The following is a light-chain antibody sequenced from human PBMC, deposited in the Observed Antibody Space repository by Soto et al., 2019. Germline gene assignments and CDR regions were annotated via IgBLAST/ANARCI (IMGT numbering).Light chain of an antibody. CDR2: EVS. CDR3: SSYTTISTYV. V-gene: IGLV2-14*01. J-gene: IGLJ1*01. CDR1: FNDVGAHNY. Sequence: QSVLTQPASVSGSPGQSIIISCSGTFNDVGAHNYVSWYQQHPGKAPKLVIYEVSNRPSEISNRFSGFKAGNTASLTISGLQAEDEADYYCSSYTTISTYVFGTGTKLTVL.